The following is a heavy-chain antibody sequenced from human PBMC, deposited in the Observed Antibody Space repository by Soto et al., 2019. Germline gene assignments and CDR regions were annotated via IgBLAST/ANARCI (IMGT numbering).Heavy chain of an antibody. V-gene: IGHV4-39*07. CDR2: IYYSGST. Sequence: SETLSLTCSVSGGSINSSSYFWGWVRQPPGKGLEWIGSIYYSGSTYYNPSLRSRVTISVDTSKNQFSLKLSSVTAADTAVYYCARALPSRGVLRYFDWLLAGAFDIWGQGTMVTVSS. D-gene: IGHD3-9*01. J-gene: IGHJ3*02. CDR1: GGSINSSSYF. CDR3: ARALPSRGVLRYFDWLLAGAFDI.